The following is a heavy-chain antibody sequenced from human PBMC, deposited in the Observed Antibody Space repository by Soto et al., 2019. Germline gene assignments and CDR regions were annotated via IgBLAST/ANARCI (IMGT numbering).Heavy chain of an antibody. CDR3: VRDFGRYSDYEGFWSFDL. CDR2: LSSGLST. J-gene: IGHJ2*01. D-gene: IGHD5-12*01. CDR1: DGSISTRDYY. Sequence: QRQLRESGPGLVKPSETLSLTCSVSDGSISTRDYYWGWIRPPPGKGLEWIASLSSGLSTYYSPSAETRVAVREATSVNQIRLRLSSLTAADTAVYYCVRDFGRYSDYEGFWSFDLWGRCTLVTVSS. V-gene: IGHV4-39*02.